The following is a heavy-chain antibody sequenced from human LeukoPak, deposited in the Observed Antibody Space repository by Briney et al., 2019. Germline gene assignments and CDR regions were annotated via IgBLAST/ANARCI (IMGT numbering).Heavy chain of an antibody. CDR1: GGSISDYY. CDR2: IYTSENT. J-gene: IGHJ2*01. Sequence: PSETLSLTCTVSGGSISDYYWSWIRQPAGKGLEWIGRIYTSENTNYNPSLKSRVTISVDTSKNQFSLKLRSVTAADTAVYYCARDYGDIPPDWYYDLWGRGTLVTVSS. V-gene: IGHV4-4*07. CDR3: ARDYGDIPPDWYYDL. D-gene: IGHD4-17*01.